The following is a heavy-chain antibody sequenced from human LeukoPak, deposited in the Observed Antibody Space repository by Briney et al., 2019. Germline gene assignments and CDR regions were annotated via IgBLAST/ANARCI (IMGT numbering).Heavy chain of an antibody. V-gene: IGHV4-4*07. CDR1: GGSISSYY. CDR2: IYTSGST. J-gene: IGHJ5*02. D-gene: IGHD4-17*01. CDR3: ARDPTYGDYFWFDP. Sequence: SETLSLTCTVSGGSISSYYWSWIRQPAGKGLEWIGRIYTSGSTNYNPSLKSRVTMSVGTSKNQFSLKLSSVTAADTAVYYCARDPTYGDYFWFDPWGQGTLVTVSS.